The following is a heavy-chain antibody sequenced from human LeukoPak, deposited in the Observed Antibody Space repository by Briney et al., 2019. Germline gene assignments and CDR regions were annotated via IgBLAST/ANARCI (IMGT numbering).Heavy chain of an antibody. CDR1: GFTFSSYA. V-gene: IGHV3-23*01. Sequence: GGSLRLSCAASGFTFSSYAMSWVRQAPGKGLEWVSAISGSGGTTYYADSVKGRFTISRDNSKNTLYLQMNSLRAEGTAVYYCAKDRSIYGVYISWGQGTLVTVSS. CDR2: ISGSGGTT. J-gene: IGHJ5*02. D-gene: IGHD4-17*01. CDR3: AKDRSIYGVYIS.